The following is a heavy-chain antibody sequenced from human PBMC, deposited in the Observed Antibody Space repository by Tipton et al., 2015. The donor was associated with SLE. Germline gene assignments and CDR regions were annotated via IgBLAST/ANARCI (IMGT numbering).Heavy chain of an antibody. CDR1: GFTFDAYA. V-gene: IGHV3-9*01. CDR2: ILWSIGSI. Sequence: RSLRLSCVASGFTFDAYAMHWVRQVPGKGLEWVSGILWSIGSIGYADSVKGRFTISRDNAKNTLYLQMNSLRAEDTAIYYCVRDLSYCGGGSCGLWGQGTLVTVSS. J-gene: IGHJ4*02. D-gene: IGHD2-21*01. CDR3: VRDLSYCGGGSCGL.